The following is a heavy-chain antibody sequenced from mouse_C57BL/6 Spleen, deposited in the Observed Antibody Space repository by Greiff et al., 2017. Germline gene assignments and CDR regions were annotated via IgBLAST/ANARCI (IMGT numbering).Heavy chain of an antibody. J-gene: IGHJ2*01. V-gene: IGHV1-50*01. Sequence: VQLQQPGAELVKPGASVKLSCKASGYTFTSYWMQWVKQRPGQGLEWIGEIDPSDSYTNYNQKFKGKATLTVDTSSSTAYMQLSSLTSDDSAVYYFARVRRCFDYWGQGTTLTVSS. CDR1: GYTFTSYW. CDR2: IDPSDSYT. CDR3: ARVRRCFDY. D-gene: IGHD2-14*01.